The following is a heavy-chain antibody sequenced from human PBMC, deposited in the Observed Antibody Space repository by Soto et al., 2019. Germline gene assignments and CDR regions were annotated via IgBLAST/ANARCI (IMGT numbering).Heavy chain of an antibody. J-gene: IGHJ5*02. V-gene: IGHV3-23*01. CDR1: GFSFNKYA. D-gene: IGHD2-21*02. CDR2: ITGSGSSI. Sequence: GGSLRLSCVASGFSFNKYAMIWVRQAPGKGQEWVSGITGSGSSIQYTASVKGRFTISRDNSKNTVYLQMDYLRAEDTAMYYCAKDDVSGDGLWIVSAWGQGNPVTVSS. CDR3: AKDDVSGDGLWIVSA.